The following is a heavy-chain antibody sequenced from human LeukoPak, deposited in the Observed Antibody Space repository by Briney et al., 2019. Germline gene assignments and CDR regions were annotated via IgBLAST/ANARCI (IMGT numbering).Heavy chain of an antibody. CDR3: ARGQIAVAGLNWFDP. V-gene: IGHV4-59*12. Sequence: SETLSLTCTVSGGSISSYYWSWIRQPPGKGLEWIGYIYYSGSTNYNPSLKSRVTISVDTSKNQFSLKLSSVTAADTAVYYCARGQIAVAGLNWFDPWGQGTLVTVSS. CDR1: GGSISSYY. CDR2: IYYSGST. D-gene: IGHD6-19*01. J-gene: IGHJ5*02.